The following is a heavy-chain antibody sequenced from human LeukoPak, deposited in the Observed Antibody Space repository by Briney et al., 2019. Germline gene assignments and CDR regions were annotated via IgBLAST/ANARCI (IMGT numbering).Heavy chain of an antibody. CDR2: ISGDGGTT. Sequence: PGGSLRLSCAVSGFTFGNYAMNWVRQAPGKGLEWVSSISGDGGTTYYPDSMRGRFTISRDNSQSTLFLQMNSLRAEDTAVYYCAKDPSYGSGTLYPTFDNWGQGTLVTVSS. V-gene: IGHV3-23*01. J-gene: IGHJ4*02. CDR3: AKDPSYGSGTLYPTFDN. D-gene: IGHD3-10*01. CDR1: GFTFGNYA.